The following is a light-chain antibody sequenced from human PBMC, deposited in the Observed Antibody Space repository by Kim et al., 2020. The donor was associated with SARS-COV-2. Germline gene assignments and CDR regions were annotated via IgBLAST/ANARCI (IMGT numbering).Light chain of an antibody. V-gene: IGLV2-23*02. J-gene: IGLJ2*01. Sequence: QSITISCTGTSTDVGSYNLVSWYQQHPGKATKLMIFGVRNRPSGVSNRFSGSKSANTASLTISGLQAEDEADYYCCSYAGSSPSAVFGGGTQLTVL. CDR1: STDVGSYNL. CDR2: GVR. CDR3: CSYAGSSPSAV.